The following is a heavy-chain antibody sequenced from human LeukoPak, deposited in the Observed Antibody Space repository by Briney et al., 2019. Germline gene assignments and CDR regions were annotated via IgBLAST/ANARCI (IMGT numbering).Heavy chain of an antibody. D-gene: IGHD3-10*01. CDR2: ISSSSSTI. Sequence: GGSLRLSCAASGFTFSSYSMNWVRQAPGKGLEWVSYISSSSSTIYYADSVKGRFTISRDNAKNSLYLQMNSLRAEDTAVYYCARDGGIYYGSGSSDYWGQGTLVTVSS. CDR3: ARDGGIYYGSGSSDY. V-gene: IGHV3-48*01. CDR1: GFTFSSYS. J-gene: IGHJ4*02.